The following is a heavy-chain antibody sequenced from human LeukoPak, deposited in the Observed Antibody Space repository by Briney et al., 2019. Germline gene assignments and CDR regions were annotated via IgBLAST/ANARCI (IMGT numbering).Heavy chain of an antibody. J-gene: IGHJ6*02. CDR2: INTYNGNT. V-gene: IGHV1-18*01. Sequence: ASVKVSCKASGYTFINYGVNWLRQAPGQGLEWMGWINTYNGNTSHAHKFQGRVSMTTDTSTNTAYMELRSLSSDDTAIYYCARGASGTYYIADSHYYNVDVWGQGTTVTVS. CDR1: GYTFINYG. D-gene: IGHD3-10*01. CDR3: ARGASGTYYIADSHYYNVDV.